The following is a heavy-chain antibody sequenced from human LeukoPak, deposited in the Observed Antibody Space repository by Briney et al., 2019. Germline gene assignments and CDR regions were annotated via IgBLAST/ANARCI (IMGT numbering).Heavy chain of an antibody. Sequence: SETLSLTCTVSGGSISSSSYYWGWIRQPPGKGLEWIGSMYYSGSTNYNPSLKSRVTISVDTSKNQFSLKLSSVTAADTAMFYCARGLGPGNWFDPWGQGTLVTVSS. V-gene: IGHV4-39*07. D-gene: IGHD3-10*01. CDR3: ARGLGPGNWFDP. CDR2: MYYSGST. J-gene: IGHJ5*02. CDR1: GGSISSSSYY.